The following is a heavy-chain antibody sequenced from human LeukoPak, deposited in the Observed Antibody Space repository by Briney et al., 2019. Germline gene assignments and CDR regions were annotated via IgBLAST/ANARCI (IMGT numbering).Heavy chain of an antibody. CDR2: IYYSGST. CDR1: GGSINNYH. D-gene: IGHD2-2*01. J-gene: IGHJ5*02. Sequence: PSETLSLTCTVSGGSINNYHWDWIRQPPGKGLEWIGYIYYSGSTNYNPSLKSRVTISVDTSKNQFSLKLSSVTAADTAVYYCARGIESSTSWIDPWGQGTLVTVSS. V-gene: IGHV4-59*01. CDR3: ARGIESSTSWIDP.